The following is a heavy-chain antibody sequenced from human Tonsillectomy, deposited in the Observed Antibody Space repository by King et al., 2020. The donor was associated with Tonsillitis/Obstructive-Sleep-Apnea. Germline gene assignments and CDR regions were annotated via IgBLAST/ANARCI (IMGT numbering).Heavy chain of an antibody. D-gene: IGHD3-3*01. J-gene: IGHJ4*02. Sequence: QMQLQESGPGLVKPSETLSLTCTVSGGSISSSSYYWGWIRQPPGKGLEWIGSIYYSGSTYYNPSLKSRVTISVDTSKNQFSLKLSSVTAADTAVYYCARRGYDFWSGYSPYFDYWGQGTLVTVSS. V-gene: IGHV4-39*01. CDR3: ARRGYDFWSGYSPYFDY. CDR1: GGSISSSSYY. CDR2: IYYSGST.